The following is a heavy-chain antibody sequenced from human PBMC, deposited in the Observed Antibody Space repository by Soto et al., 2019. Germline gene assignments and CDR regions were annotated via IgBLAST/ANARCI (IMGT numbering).Heavy chain of an antibody. D-gene: IGHD4-17*01. V-gene: IGHV3-30*18. J-gene: IGHJ6*02. CDR3: AKDRGSYGGNRAGYYYYGMDV. CDR2: ISYDGSNK. CDR1: GFTFSSYC. Sequence: GGSLILSCAASGFTFSSYCMHWVRQAPGKGLEWVTVISYDGSNKYYADSVKGRFTISRDNSKNMLYLQMNSLRADDMAVYYCAKDRGSYGGNRAGYYYYGMDVWGQGTTVTV.